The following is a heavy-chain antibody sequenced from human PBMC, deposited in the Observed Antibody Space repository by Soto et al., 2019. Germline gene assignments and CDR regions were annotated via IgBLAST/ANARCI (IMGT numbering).Heavy chain of an antibody. J-gene: IGHJ3*02. V-gene: IGHV3-30-3*01. D-gene: IGHD3-22*01. CDR3: ARGTYYYDSSGYYPSHDAFDI. CDR1: GFTFSSYA. CDR2: ISYDGSNK. Sequence: GGSLRLSCAASGFTFSSYAMHWVRQAPGKGLEWVAVISYDGSNKYYADSVKGRFTISRDNSKNTLYLQMNSLRAEDTAVYYCARGTYYYDSSGYYPSHDAFDIWGQGTMVTVSS.